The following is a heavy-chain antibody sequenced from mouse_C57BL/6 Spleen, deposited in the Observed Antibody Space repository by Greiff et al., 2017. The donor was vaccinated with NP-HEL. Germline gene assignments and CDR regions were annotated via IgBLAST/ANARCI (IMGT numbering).Heavy chain of an antibody. CDR1: GYTFTSYW. CDR3: ARNTLFAY. D-gene: IGHD5-1-1*01. Sequence: VQLQQPGAELVRPGTSVKLSCKASGYTFTSYWMHWVKQRPGQGLEWIGVIDPSDSYTNYNEKFKGKATLTVDTSSSTDCMQLSSLTSEDSAVYYCARNTLFAYWGQGTLVTVSA. CDR2: IDPSDSYT. J-gene: IGHJ3*01. V-gene: IGHV1-59*01.